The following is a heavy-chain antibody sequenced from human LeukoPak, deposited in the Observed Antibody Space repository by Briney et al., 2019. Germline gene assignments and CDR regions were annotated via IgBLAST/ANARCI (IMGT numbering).Heavy chain of an antibody. CDR2: ISGDGGVI. CDR1: GFSFDDYA. D-gene: IGHD2-2*01. J-gene: IGHJ4*02. V-gene: IGHV3-9*01. Sequence: GRSLRLSCAASGFSFDDYAMEWVRQVPGKGLEWVTGISGDGGVIGYADSVKGRFTVSRDNAKNSLYLEMKNLRVEDTALYYCTKSDCRTTSCQISEYWGQGILVTVSS. CDR3: TKSDCRTTSCQISEY.